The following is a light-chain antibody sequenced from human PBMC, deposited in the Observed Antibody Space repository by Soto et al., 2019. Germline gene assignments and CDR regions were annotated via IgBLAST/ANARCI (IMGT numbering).Light chain of an antibody. J-gene: IGKJ5*01. CDR3: QQYGSSAPIT. Sequence: EIVLTQSPGTLSSSPGGRATLSCRASQSVANNYLSWYQQKRGQAPRLLIWGASIRAADLPDRFSGGGSGTDFTLTISRLEAEDFAIYYCQQYGSSAPITFGQGTRLEIK. V-gene: IGKV3-20*01. CDR1: QSVANNY. CDR2: GAS.